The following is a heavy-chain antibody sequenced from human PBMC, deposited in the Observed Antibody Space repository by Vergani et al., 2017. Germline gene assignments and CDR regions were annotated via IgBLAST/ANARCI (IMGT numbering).Heavy chain of an antibody. V-gene: IGHV3-23*01. CDR2: ISGSGGSI. CDR1: GFTFSSYA. D-gene: IGHD3-22*01. J-gene: IGHJ1*01. Sequence: EVQLLESGGGLVQPGGSLRLSCAASGFTFSSYAMSWVRQAPGKGLEWVSAISGSGGSIYYADSVKGRFTISRDNSKNTLYLQMNSLRAEDTAVYYCAKDMIVDDRYFQHWGQGTLVTVSS. CDR3: AKDMIVDDRYFQH.